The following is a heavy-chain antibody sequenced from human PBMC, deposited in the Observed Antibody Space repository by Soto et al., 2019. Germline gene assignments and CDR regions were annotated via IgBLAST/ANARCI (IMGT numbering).Heavy chain of an antibody. CDR3: ARGNPFNYAGFDV. V-gene: IGHV1-8*01. Sequence: ASVKVSCKASGYTFSDFDINWLRQAAGQGPEWIGWMNAKSGDTFSAQRLQGKFNMTWDTSLSTAYMEVGSLTSDDAAIYYCARGNPFNYAGFDVWGQGTTVTVSS. J-gene: IGHJ6*02. CDR2: MNAKSGDT. D-gene: IGHD3-16*01. CDR1: GYTFSDFD.